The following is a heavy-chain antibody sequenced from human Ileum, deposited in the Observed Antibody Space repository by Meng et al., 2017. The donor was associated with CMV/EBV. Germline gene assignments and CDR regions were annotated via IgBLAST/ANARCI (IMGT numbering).Heavy chain of an antibody. CDR2: IYYSGST. J-gene: IGHJ4*02. V-gene: IGHV4-59*01. CDR3: AREASVVGATAFDY. Sequence: GSLRLSCTVSGGSISSYYWSWIRQPPGKRLEWIGYIYYSGSTNYNPSLKSRVTISVDTSKNQFSLKLSSVTAADTAVYYCAREASVVGATAFDYWGQGTLVTASS. CDR1: GGSISSYY. D-gene: IGHD1-26*01.